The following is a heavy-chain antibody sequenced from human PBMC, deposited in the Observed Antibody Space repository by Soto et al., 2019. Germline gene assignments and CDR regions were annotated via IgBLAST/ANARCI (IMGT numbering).Heavy chain of an antibody. CDR3: ATDRWTGAFDF. V-gene: IGHV3-7*01. CDR2: IRQDGREI. D-gene: IGHD1-1*01. J-gene: IGHJ3*01. Sequence: GGSLRLSCVASDFTFSTYWMAWLRQTPGKGLEFVANIRQDGREINYLDSGKGRFTISRDNAEKSLFLQMNSLRAEDTAVYYCATDRWTGAFDFRGQGTVVTISS. CDR1: DFTFSTYW.